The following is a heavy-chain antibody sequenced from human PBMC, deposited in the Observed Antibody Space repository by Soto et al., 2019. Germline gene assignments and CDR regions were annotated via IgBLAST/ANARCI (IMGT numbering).Heavy chain of an antibody. V-gene: IGHV4-34*01. D-gene: IGHD2-15*01. J-gene: IGHJ4*02. CDR1: GGSFSGYY. CDR3: ARAPLTLVVVAAGYDY. CDR2: INHSGST. Sequence: SETPSLTCAVYGGSFSGYYWSWIRQPPGKGLEWIGEINHSGSTNYNPSLKSRVTISVDTSKNQFSLKLSSVTAADTAVYYCARAPLTLVVVAAGYDYWGQGILVTVSS.